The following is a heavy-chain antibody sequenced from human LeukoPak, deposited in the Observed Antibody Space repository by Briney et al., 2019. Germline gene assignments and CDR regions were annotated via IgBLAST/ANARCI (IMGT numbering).Heavy chain of an antibody. CDR2: ISGSGGNT. CDR1: GFTFSTYT. Sequence: GGSLRLSYAASGFTFSTYTMSWVRQAPGKGLEWVSAISGSGGNTYYADSVKGRFTISRHNSKNTLYLQMDSLRADDTAVYYCAKAAFSRTSYFDYWGQGTLVTASS. J-gene: IGHJ4*02. V-gene: IGHV3-23*01. CDR3: AKAAFSRTSYFDY. D-gene: IGHD3-3*02.